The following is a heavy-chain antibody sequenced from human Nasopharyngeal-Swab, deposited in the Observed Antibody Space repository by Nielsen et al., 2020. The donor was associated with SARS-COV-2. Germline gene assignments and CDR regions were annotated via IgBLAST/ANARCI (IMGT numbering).Heavy chain of an antibody. D-gene: IGHD3-10*01. Sequence: SETLSLTCTVSGGSISSGDYYWSWIRQPPGKGLEWIGYIYYSWSTYYNPSPKSRVTISVDTSKNQFSLKLSSVTAADTAVYYCARACPWFGELFLFDYWGQGTLVTVSS. CDR3: ARACPWFGELFLFDY. CDR2: IYYSWST. V-gene: IGHV4-30-4*01. J-gene: IGHJ4*02. CDR1: GGSISSGDYY.